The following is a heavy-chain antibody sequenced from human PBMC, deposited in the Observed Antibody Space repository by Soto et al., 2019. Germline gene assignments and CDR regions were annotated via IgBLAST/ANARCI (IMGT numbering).Heavy chain of an antibody. CDR2: INHSGST. J-gene: IGHJ5*02. CDR1: GGSFSGYY. V-gene: IGHV4-34*01. Sequence: SETLSLTCAVYGGSFSGYYWSWIRQPPGKGLEWIGEINHSGSTNYNPSLKSRVTISVDTSKNQFSLKLSSVTAADTAVYYCARGPDWFDPWGQGTLVTVSS. CDR3: ARGPDWFDP.